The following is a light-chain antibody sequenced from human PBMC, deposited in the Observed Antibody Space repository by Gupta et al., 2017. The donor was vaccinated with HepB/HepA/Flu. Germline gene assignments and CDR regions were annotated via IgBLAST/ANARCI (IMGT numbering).Light chain of an antibody. Sequence: DIQMTQSPSSLSASLGDRVTITCRATQSISSYLDWYQQKPGHAPKLLIYAASSRHSGVPSRFSGSGSGTDFTLTISRLQPEDFAVYYCQQSDSTPWTFGQGTKVEIK. CDR1: QSISSY. J-gene: IGKJ1*01. CDR2: AAS. V-gene: IGKV1-39*01. CDR3: QQSDSTPWT.